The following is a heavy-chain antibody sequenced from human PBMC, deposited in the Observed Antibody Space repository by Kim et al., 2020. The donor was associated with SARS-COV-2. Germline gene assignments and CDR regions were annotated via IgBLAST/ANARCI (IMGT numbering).Heavy chain of an antibody. Sequence: GGSLRLSCAASGFTFSSYSMNWVRQAPGKGLEWVSYISSSSTIYYSASVTGRITISRDNAKNSRYLQMNSLRAEDTAVYYCASLWESDYWGQGTLVTVSS. CDR1: GFTFSSYS. J-gene: IGHJ4*02. CDR3: ASLWESDY. V-gene: IGHV3-48*01. D-gene: IGHD3-16*01. CDR2: ISSSSTI.